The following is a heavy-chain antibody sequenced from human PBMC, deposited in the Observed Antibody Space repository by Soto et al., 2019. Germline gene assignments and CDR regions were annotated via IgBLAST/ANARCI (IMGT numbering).Heavy chain of an antibody. CDR3: ARVGYDSSGYYLGY. V-gene: IGHV4-30-4*01. CDR2: IYYSGST. Sequence: TLSLTCTVSGGSISCGDYYWRWIRQPPGKGLEWIGYIYYSGSTYYNPSLKSRVTISVDTSKNQFSLKLSSVTAADAAVYYCARVGYDSSGYYLGYWGQGTLVTVSS. D-gene: IGHD3-22*01. CDR1: GGSISCGDYY. J-gene: IGHJ4*02.